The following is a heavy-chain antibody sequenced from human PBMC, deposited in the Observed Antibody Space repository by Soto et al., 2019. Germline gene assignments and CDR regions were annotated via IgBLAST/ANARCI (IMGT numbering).Heavy chain of an antibody. J-gene: IGHJ4*01. V-gene: IGHV4-31*03. D-gene: IGHD3-10*01. CDR3: ARVRGSGSYAAYYFDS. CDR1: GGSISNGGYY. Sequence: SETLSLTCSVSGGSISNGGYYWNWVRQHPGKGLEWIGYIHYSGSTWYNPSLESRVTISVDTSKDQFSLKLRSVTAADTAVYYCARVRGSGSYAAYYFDSWGQGTLVTVSS. CDR2: IHYSGST.